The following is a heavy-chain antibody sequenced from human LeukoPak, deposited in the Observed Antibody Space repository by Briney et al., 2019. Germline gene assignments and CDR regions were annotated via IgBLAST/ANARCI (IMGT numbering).Heavy chain of an antibody. CDR1: GLKFSDAW. CDR2: IESQAAGGTL. J-gene: IGHJ1*01. D-gene: IGHD3-10*01. CDR3: AKGPLPMVRGLLPVEYFQH. Sequence: GGSLRLSCATSGLKFSDAWMTWVRQPPGKGLEWVGRIESQAAGGTLDYAAPVKGRFTISRDDSKDTVYLQMNSLKAEDTAIYYCAKGPLPMVRGLLPVEYFQHWGQGTLVTVSS. V-gene: IGHV3-15*04.